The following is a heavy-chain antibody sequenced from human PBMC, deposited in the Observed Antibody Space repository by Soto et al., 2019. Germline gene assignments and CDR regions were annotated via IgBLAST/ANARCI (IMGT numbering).Heavy chain of an antibody. D-gene: IGHD3-16*02. CDR1: AYALTNFG. CDR2: TGSVRRRT. V-gene: IGHV3-23*01. CDR3: AAPREAVPHDRYIDP. J-gene: IGHJ5*02. Sequence: ERSWSLPCTSSAYALTNFGMNCFRQAPGERLGCVSGTGSVRRRTHYAESVEDRFTNSRVYSKNTLYVQLNSLTAADTAVYYCAAPREAVPHDRYIDPRREGTPVTVS.